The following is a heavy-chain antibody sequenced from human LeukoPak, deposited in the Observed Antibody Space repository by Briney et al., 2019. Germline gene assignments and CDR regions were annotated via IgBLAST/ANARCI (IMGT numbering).Heavy chain of an antibody. CDR2: ISSSGSTI. V-gene: IGHV3-48*03. J-gene: IGHJ4*02. CDR3: ASVACSAVTCFGFLFFDY. Sequence: GGSLRLSCAASGFTFSSYEMNWVRQAPGKGLEWVSYISSSGSTIYYADSVKGRFTISRDNAKNSLYLQMNSLRAEDTALYYCASVACSAVTCFGFLFFDYWGQGALVTVSS. D-gene: IGHD2-15*01. CDR1: GFTFSSYE.